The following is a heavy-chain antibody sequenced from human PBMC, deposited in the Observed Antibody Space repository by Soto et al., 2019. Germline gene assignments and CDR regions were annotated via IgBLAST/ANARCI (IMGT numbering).Heavy chain of an antibody. V-gene: IGHV3-23*01. CDR1: GFTFSSYA. Sequence: GGSLRLSCAASGFTFSSYAMSWVRQAPGKGLEWVSAISGSGGSTYYADSVKGRFTISRDNSKNTLYLQMNSLRAEDTAVYYCAKDQLGYCSGGSCYSSHWGQGILVTVSS. CDR3: AKDQLGYCSGGSCYSSH. D-gene: IGHD2-15*01. CDR2: ISGSGGST. J-gene: IGHJ4*02.